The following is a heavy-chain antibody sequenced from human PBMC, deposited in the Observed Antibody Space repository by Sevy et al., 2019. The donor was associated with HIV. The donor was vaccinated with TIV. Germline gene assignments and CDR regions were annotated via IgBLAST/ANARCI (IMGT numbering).Heavy chain of an antibody. J-gene: IGHJ6*02. CDR2: TYYRSMWYY. CDR3: AKRIDNSMDV. CDR1: GDSVSSNSAA. V-gene: IGHV6-1*01. Sequence: SQTLSLTCAISGDSVSSNSAAWNWIRQSPSRGLEWRGWTYYRSMWYYDYAGSVKSRISINPDTSKNQFSLQLNSVTPEDTAVYYCAKRIDNSMDVWGQGTTVTVSS.